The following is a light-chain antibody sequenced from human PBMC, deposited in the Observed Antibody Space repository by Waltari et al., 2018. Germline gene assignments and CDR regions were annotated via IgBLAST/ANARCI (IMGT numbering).Light chain of an antibody. CDR2: QAS. CDR3: QQYYAYPIT. CDR1: QSISTS. J-gene: IGKJ5*01. Sequence: DIQTTQSPSTLTASVGDRVTITCRVSQSISTSLAWHQQRPGKAPNLLIYQASSLESAVPSRFSGDTSGTEFTLTISSLQPEDFATYYCQQYYAYPITFGQGTRLEIK. V-gene: IGKV1-5*03.